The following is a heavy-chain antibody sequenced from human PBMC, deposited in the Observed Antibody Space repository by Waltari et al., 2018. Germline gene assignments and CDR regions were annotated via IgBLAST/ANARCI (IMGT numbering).Heavy chain of an antibody. Sequence: EVQLVESGGGLIQPGGSLRLSCAASEFTVSSNYMSWVRQAPGEGVDGVSMIYSGGSTNYADSVKGRISISRDNAKNTLYLQMNSLGAEDTAVYYCARGGSSGWHNFDYWGQGTLVTVSS. J-gene: IGHJ4*02. CDR1: EFTVSSNY. V-gene: IGHV3-53*01. CDR3: ARGGSSGWHNFDY. CDR2: IYSGGST. D-gene: IGHD6-19*01.